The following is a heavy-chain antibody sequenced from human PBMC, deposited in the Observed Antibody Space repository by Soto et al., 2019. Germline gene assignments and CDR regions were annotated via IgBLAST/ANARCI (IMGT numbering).Heavy chain of an antibody. D-gene: IGHD3-3*01. CDR3: ARDRWDVLRFLEWLPYGMDV. CDR1: GYTFTSYA. V-gene: IGHV1-3*01. Sequence: ASVKVSCKASGYTFTSYAMHWVRQAPGQRLEWMGWINAGNGNTKYSQKFQGRVTITRDASASTAYMELSSLRSEDTAVYYCARDRWDVLRFLEWLPYGMDVWGQGTTVTVSS. J-gene: IGHJ6*02. CDR2: INAGNGNT.